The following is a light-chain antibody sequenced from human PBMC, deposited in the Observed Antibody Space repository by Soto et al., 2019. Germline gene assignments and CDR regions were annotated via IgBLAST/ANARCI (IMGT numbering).Light chain of an antibody. V-gene: IGKV3-20*01. CDR3: QQYGISPRT. CDR1: QSVRSSY. J-gene: IGKJ1*01. Sequence: EIVLTQSPGTLSLSPGERATLSCRASQSVRSSYLAWYQQKLGQAPRLLIYGVSNRATGIPDRFSGSGSGTDFTLTISRLESEEFAVYYCQQYGISPRTFGQGTKVEIK. CDR2: GVS.